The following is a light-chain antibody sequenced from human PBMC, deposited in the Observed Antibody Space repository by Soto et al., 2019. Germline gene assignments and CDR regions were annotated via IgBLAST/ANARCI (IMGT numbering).Light chain of an antibody. CDR2: AAS. CDR3: HQYNNWPPWT. V-gene: IGKV3-15*01. J-gene: IGKJ1*01. CDR1: QSISTN. Sequence: EIVMTQSPATLSVSPGERVILSCRASQSISTNLAWYQYIPGQVPRLLIYAASTRATGIPARFSGSGSGTDFTLSITILQSEDYAVYYCHQYNNWPPWTFGQGTKVEIK.